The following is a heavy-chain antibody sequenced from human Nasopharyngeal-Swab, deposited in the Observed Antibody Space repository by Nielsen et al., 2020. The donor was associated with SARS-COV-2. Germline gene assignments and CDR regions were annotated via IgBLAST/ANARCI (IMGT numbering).Heavy chain of an antibody. V-gene: IGHV4-34*01. Sequence: ESLKISCAVYGGSFSADYWGWIRQPPGRGLEWIGEINHSGSTNYNPSLKSRVTISVDPSKNQFSLRLSSVTAADTAVYYCARGLSGIVPSPILGLGPYYYYYYMDVWGKGTTVTVSS. J-gene: IGHJ6*03. CDR2: INHSGST. CDR3: ARGLSGIVPSPILGLGPYYYYYYMDV. CDR1: GGSFSADY. D-gene: IGHD7-27*01.